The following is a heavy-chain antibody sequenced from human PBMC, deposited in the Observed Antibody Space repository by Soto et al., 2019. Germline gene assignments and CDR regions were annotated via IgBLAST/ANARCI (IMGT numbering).Heavy chain of an antibody. CDR2: IYHRGNT. Sequence: SETLSLTCSVSGYSISSGFYWDWIRQPPGKGLEWIGSIYHRGNTYYNPSHNGRITISLDTSKNQFSLRLTSVTAADTAVYYCARGEVRGLIATGLDYRGQRALVTVSS. CDR1: GYSISSGFY. V-gene: IGHV4-38-2*02. CDR3: ARGEVRGLIATGLDY. D-gene: IGHD3-10*01. J-gene: IGHJ4*02.